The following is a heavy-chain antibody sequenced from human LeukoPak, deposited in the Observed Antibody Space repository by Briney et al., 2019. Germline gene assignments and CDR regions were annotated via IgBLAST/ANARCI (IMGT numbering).Heavy chain of an antibody. Sequence: GASVKVSCKASGYTFTGYYMHWVRQAPGQGLEWMGWINPNSGGTNYAQQFQGRLTMTRDTSISTAYMELSRLRSDDTAVYYCAHYVWGSSRFDPWGQGTLVTVSS. CDR3: AHYVWGSSRFDP. V-gene: IGHV1-2*02. D-gene: IGHD3-16*01. CDR1: GYTFTGYY. J-gene: IGHJ5*02. CDR2: INPNSGGT.